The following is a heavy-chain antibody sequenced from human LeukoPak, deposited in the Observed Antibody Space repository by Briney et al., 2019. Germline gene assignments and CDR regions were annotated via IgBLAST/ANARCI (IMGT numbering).Heavy chain of an antibody. V-gene: IGHV3-30*04. CDR3: AKDMTGYSYGYGDY. J-gene: IGHJ4*02. CDR1: GFTFSSYA. Sequence: GGSLRLSCAASGFTFSSYAMHWVRQAPGKGLEWVAVISYDGSNKYYADSVKGRFTISRDNSKNTLYLQMNSLRAEDTAVYYCAKDMTGYSYGYGDYWGQGTLVTVSS. CDR2: ISYDGSNK. D-gene: IGHD5-18*01.